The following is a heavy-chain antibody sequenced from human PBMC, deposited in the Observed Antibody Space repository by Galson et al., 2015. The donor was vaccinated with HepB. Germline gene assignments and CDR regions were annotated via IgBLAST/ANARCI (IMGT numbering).Heavy chain of an antibody. D-gene: IGHD3-3*01. J-gene: IGHJ4*02. CDR3: AGPLRFLVPHDY. V-gene: IGHV3-48*04. Sequence: SPRPPCAATGLTSSDYRMIWARQSPGTGLAGVAYMSSRSNTIYYADSVKGRCTIYRDNAKQSLYLQMNTLRAEDTAVYYCAGPLRFLVPHDYWGQGTLVPVSS. CDR1: GLTSSDYR. CDR2: MSSRSNTI.